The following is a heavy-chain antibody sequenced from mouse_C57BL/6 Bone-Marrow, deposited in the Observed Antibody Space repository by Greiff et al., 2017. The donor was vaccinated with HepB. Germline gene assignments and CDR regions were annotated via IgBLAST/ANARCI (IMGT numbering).Heavy chain of an antibody. Sequence: QVQLKESGAELVKPGASVKLSCKASGYTFTSYWMHWVKQRPGQGLEWIGMIHPNSGSTNYNEKFKSKATLTVDKSSSTAYMQLSSLTSEDSAVYYCARGYYYGSSPDYWGQGTTLTVSS. CDR1: GYTFTSYW. D-gene: IGHD1-1*01. CDR3: ARGYYYGSSPDY. V-gene: IGHV1-64*01. CDR2: IHPNSGST. J-gene: IGHJ2*01.